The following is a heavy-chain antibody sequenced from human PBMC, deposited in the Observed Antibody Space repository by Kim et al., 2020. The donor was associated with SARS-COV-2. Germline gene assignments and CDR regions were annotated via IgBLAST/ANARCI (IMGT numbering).Heavy chain of an antibody. J-gene: IGHJ6*02. V-gene: IGHV3-15*01. CDR1: GFTFTNSW. CDR2: IKSKAHGGTT. CDR3: STDYLITYTWGSLDV. Sequence: GGSLRLSCAASGFTFTNSWMNWVRLAPGKGLEWVGLIKSKAHGGTTYYAAPVKGRFTISRDDSEKTLYLHMSSLNSEDTAIYYCSTDYLITYTWGSLDVWGQGTTVTVS. D-gene: IGHD3-16*01.